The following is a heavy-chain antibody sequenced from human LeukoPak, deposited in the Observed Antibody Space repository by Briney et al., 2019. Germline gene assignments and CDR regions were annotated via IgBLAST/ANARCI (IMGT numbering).Heavy chain of an antibody. J-gene: IGHJ4*02. CDR1: GYTFTSYY. CDR3: ARGSSGSPGD. V-gene: IGHV1-2*02. CDR2: INPNSGGT. D-gene: IGHD1-26*01. Sequence: GASVKFSCKASGYTFTSYYMHWVRQAPGQGLEWMGWINPNSGGTNYAQKFQGRVTMTRDTSISTAYMELSRLRSDDTAVYYCARGSSGSPGDWGQGSLVTVSS.